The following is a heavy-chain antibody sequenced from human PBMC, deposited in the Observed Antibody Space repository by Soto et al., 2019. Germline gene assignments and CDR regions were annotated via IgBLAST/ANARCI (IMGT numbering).Heavy chain of an antibody. D-gene: IGHD6-19*01. CDR2: INAGNGNT. Sequence: ASVKVCCKASGYTFTGYGMHWVRQAPGQRLEWMGWINAGNGNTKYSQKFQGRVTITRDTSASAAYMELSSLSSEDTAVYYCARAVAVAADFDYWGQGTLVTVSS. J-gene: IGHJ4*02. CDR1: GYTFTGYG. V-gene: IGHV1-3*01. CDR3: ARAVAVAADFDY.